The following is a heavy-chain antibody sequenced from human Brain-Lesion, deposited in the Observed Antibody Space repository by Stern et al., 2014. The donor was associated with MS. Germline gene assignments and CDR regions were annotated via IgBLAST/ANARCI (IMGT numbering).Heavy chain of an antibody. V-gene: IGHV4-31*03. CDR2: IYYSGTT. D-gene: IGHD2-2*01. CDR3: ARDHFTTSLDV. Sequence: QVKLQESGPGLVKPSQTLSLTCTVSGGSISSDNYYWTWIRQHPGKGLVWIGHIYYSGTTYYNPSLKSRVSITVDTSQNLFSLRLSSVTAADTAVYYCARDHFTTSLDVWGHGTTVTVS. J-gene: IGHJ6*02. CDR1: GGSISSDNYY.